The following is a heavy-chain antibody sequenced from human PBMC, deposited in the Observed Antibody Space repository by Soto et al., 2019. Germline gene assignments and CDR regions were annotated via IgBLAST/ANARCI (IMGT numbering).Heavy chain of an antibody. CDR1: GYTFTSYY. J-gene: IGHJ4*02. CDR3: VIDREDNYGDGLDY. D-gene: IGHD4-17*01. CDR2: INPSGGST. V-gene: IGHV1-46*03. Sequence: ASVKLSCKASGYTFTSYYMHWVRQAPGQGLEWMGIINPSGGSTSYAQKFQGRGTMTRDTSTSTVYMELSSLRSEDTAVYYCVIDREDNYGDGLDYWSRRTPDPVSS.